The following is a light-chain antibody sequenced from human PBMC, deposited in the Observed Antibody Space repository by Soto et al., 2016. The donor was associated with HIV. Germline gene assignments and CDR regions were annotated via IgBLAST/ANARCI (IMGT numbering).Light chain of an antibody. V-gene: IGLV3-21*03. J-gene: IGLJ2*01. CDR3: QVWDASTDLVV. Sequence: SYVLTQPPSLSVAPRKTARITCGGNNVGSKVVQWYQQKPGQAPILVLYDDSDRPSGIPERFSGSNSGDTATLTISRVEAGDEADYYCQVWDASTDLVVFGGGTKLTV. CDR1: NVGSKV. CDR2: DDS.